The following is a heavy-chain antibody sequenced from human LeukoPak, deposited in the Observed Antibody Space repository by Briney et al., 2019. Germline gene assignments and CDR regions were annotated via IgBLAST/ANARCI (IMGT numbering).Heavy chain of an antibody. CDR2: ISYSGST. CDR1: GGSISGYY. CDR3: ARSELLWFGKVNSGFDF. J-gene: IGHJ4*02. Sequence: SETLSLTCTVSGGSISGYYWSWIRQPPGKGLEWVGYISYSGSTNYKPSLKSRVTISVDTSENQFSLKLSSVTAADTAMYYCARSELLWFGKVNSGFDFWGQGTLVTVSS. D-gene: IGHD3-10*01. V-gene: IGHV4-59*01.